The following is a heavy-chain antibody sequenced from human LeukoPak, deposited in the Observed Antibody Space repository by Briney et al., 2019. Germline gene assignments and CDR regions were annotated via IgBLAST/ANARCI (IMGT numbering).Heavy chain of an antibody. V-gene: IGHV1-8*01. J-gene: IGHJ3*02. CDR2: MNPNSGNT. D-gene: IGHD2-8*01. Sequence: ASVKVSCKASGYTFTSYDINWVRQATGQGLEWMGWMNPNSGNTGYARKFQGRVTMTRNTSISTAYMELSSLRSEDTAVYYCARGFGYCTNGVCYDAFDIWGQGTMVTVSS. CDR3: ARGFGYCTNGVCYDAFDI. CDR1: GYTFTSYD.